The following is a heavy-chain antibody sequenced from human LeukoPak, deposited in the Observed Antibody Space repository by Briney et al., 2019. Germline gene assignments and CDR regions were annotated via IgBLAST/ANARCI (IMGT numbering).Heavy chain of an antibody. CDR1: GGSFDAYS. D-gene: IGHD3-10*01. CDR3: AREIFGSGSDPDF. Sequence: PGRSLRLSCAASGGSFDAYSMHWVRQAPGQGLEWVALIWHDGSHKFYSYFVRGQLTSSRDNSKDTVYLQMNNLRPDDTAVYYCAREIFGSGSDPDFWGQGTLVTVSS. V-gene: IGHV3-33*01. CDR2: IWHDGSHK. J-gene: IGHJ4*02.